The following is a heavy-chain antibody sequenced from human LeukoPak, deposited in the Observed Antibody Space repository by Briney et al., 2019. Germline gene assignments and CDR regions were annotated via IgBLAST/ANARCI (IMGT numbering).Heavy chain of an antibody. CDR2: MRRGGNEI. V-gene: IGHV3-7*01. Sequence: GVSLRLSCSASGFTFSPYWMRWVRQAPGKGLEGVANMRRGGNEIYYLDSVRGRFNISRDNAKNSLYLQMNSLRDEDTAVYDGARICWGNQLGGFDSWGQGTLVTVSS. CDR1: GFTFSPYW. J-gene: IGHJ4*02. D-gene: IGHD2-2*01. CDR3: ARICWGNQLGGFDS.